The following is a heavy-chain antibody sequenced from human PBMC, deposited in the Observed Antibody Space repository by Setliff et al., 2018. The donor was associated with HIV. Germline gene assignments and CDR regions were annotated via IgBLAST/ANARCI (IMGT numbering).Heavy chain of an antibody. D-gene: IGHD6-19*01. CDR3: ARGTERQWLTDYYYYGMDV. J-gene: IGHJ6*02. CDR1: AYSISSGYY. CDR2: IYHSGST. Sequence: SETLSLTCAVSAYSISSGYYWGWIRQPPGKGLEWIGSIYHSGSTYYNPSLMSRVTISVDTSKNQFSLKLRSVTAADTAVYYCARGTERQWLTDYYYYGMDVWGQGTTVTVSS. V-gene: IGHV4-38-2*01.